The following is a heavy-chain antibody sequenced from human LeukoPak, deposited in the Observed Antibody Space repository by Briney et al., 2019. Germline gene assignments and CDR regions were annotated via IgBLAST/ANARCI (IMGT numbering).Heavy chain of an antibody. J-gene: IGHJ5*02. CDR3: ARVAVVVVTATQNWFDP. D-gene: IGHD2-15*01. V-gene: IGHV6-1*01. CDR2: TYYRSKWYN. Sequence: SQTLSLTCAISGDSVSSNSAAWTWIRQSPSRGLEWLGRTYYRSKWYNDYAVSVKSRITINPDTSKNQFSLQLNSVTPEDTAVYYCARVAVVVVTATQNWFDPWGQGALVTVSS. CDR1: GDSVSSNSAA.